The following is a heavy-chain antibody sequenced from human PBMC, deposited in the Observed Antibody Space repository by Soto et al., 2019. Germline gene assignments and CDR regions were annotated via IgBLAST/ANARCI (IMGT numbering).Heavy chain of an antibody. Sequence: GGSLRLSCAASGFTFSSYAMSWVRQAPGKGLEWVSAISGSGGSTYYADSVKGRFTISRDNAKNTLYLQMNSLRAEDTAVYYCAKDRGSYSSGWPYYRLDYWGQGTLVTVSS. CDR1: GFTFSSYA. J-gene: IGHJ4*02. D-gene: IGHD6-19*01. CDR3: AKDRGSYSSGWPYYRLDY. CDR2: ISGSGGST. V-gene: IGHV3-23*01.